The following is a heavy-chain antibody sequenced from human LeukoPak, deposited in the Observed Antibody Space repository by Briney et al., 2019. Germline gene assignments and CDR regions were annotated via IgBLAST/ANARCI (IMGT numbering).Heavy chain of an antibody. V-gene: IGHV3-74*01. CDR2: ISPTGNTT. J-gene: IGHJ4*02. D-gene: IGHD6-6*01. CDR3: ARGPNSNWSGLDF. Sequence: LGGSLRLSCTASGFSFSGHWMHWARQLPGKGLVWVSRISPTGNTTSYADSVKGRFTVSRDNAKNTLYLQVNNLRAEDTAVYYCARGPNSNWSGLDFWGQGTLLTVSS. CDR1: GFSFSGHW.